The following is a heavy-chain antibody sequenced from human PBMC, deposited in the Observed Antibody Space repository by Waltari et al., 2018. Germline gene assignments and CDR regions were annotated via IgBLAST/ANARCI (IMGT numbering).Heavy chain of an antibody. D-gene: IGHD3-16*01. J-gene: IGHJ4*02. Sequence: QVHLQESGPRLVKPSQTLSLTCSVSGDSVATVGSYWTCIRQYPGKGLAWIGYIFCTGGNYYHPPLRSRVSISLDRSENQVSLKLTSVTAADTAVYYCARGDYSGKPHPLDYWGQGTLVSVSS. V-gene: IGHV4-31*03. CDR2: IFCTGGN. CDR1: GDSVATVGSY. CDR3: ARGDYSGKPHPLDY.